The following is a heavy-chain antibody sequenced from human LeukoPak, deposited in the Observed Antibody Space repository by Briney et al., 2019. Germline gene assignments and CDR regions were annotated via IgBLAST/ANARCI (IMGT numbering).Heavy chain of an antibody. D-gene: IGHD3-22*01. Sequence: GGSLRLSCAASGFTFSSYXMHWVRQAPGKGLEXXXXXXXXXXXXXXXDSVKGXXTISXDNSKNTLYLQMNSLRAEDTAVYYCXRLTGVGLXAQWNYDSSGYLTSTFDYWGQGTLVTVSS. CDR1: GFTFSSYX. J-gene: IGHJ4*02. V-gene: IGHV3-30*04. CDR2: XXXXXXXX. CDR3: XRLTGVGLXAQWNYDSSGYLTSTFDY.